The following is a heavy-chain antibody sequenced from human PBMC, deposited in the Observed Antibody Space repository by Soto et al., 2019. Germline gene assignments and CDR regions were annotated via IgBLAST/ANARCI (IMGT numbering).Heavy chain of an antibody. CDR3: AGVSPRSSSWQFDY. CDR1: GDSVSSNSAA. V-gene: IGHV6-1*01. D-gene: IGHD6-13*01. Sequence: QVQLQQSGPGLLKPSQTLSLTCAIFGDSVSSNSAAWNWIRQSPSRGLEWLGRTYYRSKWYNDYGVSVRSRITITPHTSKNQRAPQQNSVTPADTAVYYCAGVSPRSSSWQFDYWGQGTLVTVSP. J-gene: IGHJ4*02. CDR2: TYYRSKWYN.